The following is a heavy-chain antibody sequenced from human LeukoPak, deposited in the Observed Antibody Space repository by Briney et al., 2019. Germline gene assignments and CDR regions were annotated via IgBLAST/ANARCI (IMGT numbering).Heavy chain of an antibody. D-gene: IGHD3-10*01. CDR1: GGSLSSYY. Sequence: SETLSLTCTVSGGSLSSYYWSWIRQTPGKGLEWIAYIYYSGSTNYNPSLKSRVTISVDTSKNQFSLKLSSVTAADTAVYYCARGPIGRIWGQGTMVTVSS. CDR2: IYYSGST. V-gene: IGHV4-59*12. CDR3: ARGPIGRI. J-gene: IGHJ3*02.